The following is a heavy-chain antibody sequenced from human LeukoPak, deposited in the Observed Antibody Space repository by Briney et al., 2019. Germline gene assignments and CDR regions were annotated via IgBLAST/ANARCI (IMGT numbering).Heavy chain of an antibody. J-gene: IGHJ4*02. CDR2: IYYSGST. CDR3: ARAPSGGFLEWLLFGYFDY. CDR1: GGSISSYY. Sequence: TSQTLSLTCTVSGGSISSYYWSWIRQPPGKGLEWIGYIYYSGSTNYNPSLKSRVTISVDTSKNQFSLKLSSVTAADTAVYYCARAPSGGFLEWLLFGYFDYWGQGTLVTVSS. V-gene: IGHV4-59*01. D-gene: IGHD3-3*01.